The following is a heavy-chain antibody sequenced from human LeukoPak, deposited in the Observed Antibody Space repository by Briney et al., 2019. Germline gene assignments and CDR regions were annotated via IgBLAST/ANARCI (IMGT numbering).Heavy chain of an antibody. Sequence: SETLSLTCTVSGGSISSYYWSWIRQPPGKGLEWIGYIYYSGSTNYNPSLKSRVTISVDTSKNQFSLKLGSVTAADTAVYYCARHHGSGSYSLYFDYWGQGTLVTVSS. CDR3: ARHHGSGSYSLYFDY. CDR1: GGSISSYY. D-gene: IGHD3-10*01. J-gene: IGHJ4*02. CDR2: IYYSGST. V-gene: IGHV4-59*08.